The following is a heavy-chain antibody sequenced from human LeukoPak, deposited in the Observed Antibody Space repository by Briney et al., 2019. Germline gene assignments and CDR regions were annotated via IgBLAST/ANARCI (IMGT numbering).Heavy chain of an antibody. CDR2: IYPNSGGT. V-gene: IGHV1-2*02. Sequence: ASVKVSCKASGYTFTGYYMHWVRQAPGQGLEWMGWIYPNSGGTNYAQKFQGRVTMTRDTSISTAYIELSRLRSDDTAVYYCASEADDYDSSGYAYYYYYMDVWGKGTTVTVSS. CDR1: GYTFTGYY. CDR3: ASEADDYDSSGYAYYYYYMDV. J-gene: IGHJ6*03. D-gene: IGHD3-22*01.